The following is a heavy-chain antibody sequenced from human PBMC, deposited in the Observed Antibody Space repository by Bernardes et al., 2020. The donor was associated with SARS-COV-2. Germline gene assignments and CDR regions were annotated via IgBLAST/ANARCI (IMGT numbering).Heavy chain of an antibody. CDR1: GGSISSGGYS. Sequence: SETLSLTCAVSGGSISSGGYSWSWIRQPPGKGLEWIGYIYHSGSTYYNPSLKSRVTISVDRSKNQFSLKLSSVTAADTAVYYCAREESDYYGMDVWGQGTTVTVSS. CDR3: AREESDYYGMDV. CDR2: IYHSGST. V-gene: IGHV4-30-2*01. J-gene: IGHJ6*02.